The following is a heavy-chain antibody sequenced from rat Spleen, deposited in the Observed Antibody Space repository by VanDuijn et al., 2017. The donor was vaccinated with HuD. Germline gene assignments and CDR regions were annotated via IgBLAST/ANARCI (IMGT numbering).Heavy chain of an antibody. Sequence: EVQLVETGGGLVQPGRSLKLSCVASGFTFSSYWMYWVRQAPKKGLEWVATITHSGGNTYYPDSVKGRFSISRDNAENTVYLQMNSLRSEDTATYYCAVAGYGYWGQGVMVTVSS. D-gene: IGHD4-3*01. CDR1: GFTFSSYW. CDR2: ITHSGGNT. CDR3: AVAGYGY. J-gene: IGHJ2*01. V-gene: IGHV5-58*01.